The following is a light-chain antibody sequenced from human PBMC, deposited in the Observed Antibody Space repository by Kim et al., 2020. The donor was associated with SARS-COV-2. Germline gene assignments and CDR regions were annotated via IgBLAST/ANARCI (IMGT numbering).Light chain of an antibody. V-gene: IGKV1-12*01. Sequence: DIQMTQSPSSVSASVGDRVTITCRASQGISSWIAWYQQKPGKAPKLLIYAAPSLQSGVPSRFSDSESGTEFTLTISSLQPEGFATYYCQQANSFPWTLGQGTKVDIK. CDR2: AAP. J-gene: IGKJ1*01. CDR1: QGISSW. CDR3: QQANSFPWT.